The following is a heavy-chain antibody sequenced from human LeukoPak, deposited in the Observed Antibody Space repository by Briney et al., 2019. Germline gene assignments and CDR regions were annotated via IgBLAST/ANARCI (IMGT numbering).Heavy chain of an antibody. Sequence: GRSLRLSCAASGFTFSSYGMHWVRQAPGKGLEWVAVIWYDGSNKYYADSVKGRFTISRDNSKNTLYLQMNSLRAEDTAVYYCARDGGGELGPGYYYYYGMDVWGQGTTVTVSS. CDR3: ARDGGGELGPGYYYYYGMDV. CDR2: IWYDGSNK. CDR1: GFTFSSYG. J-gene: IGHJ6*02. D-gene: IGHD7-27*01. V-gene: IGHV3-33*01.